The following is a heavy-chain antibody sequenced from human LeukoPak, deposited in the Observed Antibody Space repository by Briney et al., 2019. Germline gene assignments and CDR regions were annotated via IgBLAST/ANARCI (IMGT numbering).Heavy chain of an antibody. D-gene: IGHD3-3*01. Sequence: ASVKVSCKASGYTFTGYYMHWVRQAPGQGLEWMGWINPNSGGTNYAQKFQGRVTMTRDTSISTAYMELSRLRSDDAAVYYCARGGETYYDFCSGYYMKAFDIWGQGTMVAVSS. CDR1: GYTFTGYY. CDR3: ARGGETYYDFCSGYYMKAFDI. V-gene: IGHV1-2*02. CDR2: INPNSGGT. J-gene: IGHJ3*02.